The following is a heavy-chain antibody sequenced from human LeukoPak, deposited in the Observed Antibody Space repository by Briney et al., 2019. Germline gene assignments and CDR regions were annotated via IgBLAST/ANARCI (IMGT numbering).Heavy chain of an antibody. Sequence: SETLSLTCTVSGGSISSYYWSWIRQPAGKGLEWIGRIYASGSTNYNPSLKSRVTMSVDTSKNQFSLKLSSVTAADTAVYYCARGCSSSWCFDYWGQETLVTVSS. V-gene: IGHV4-4*07. D-gene: IGHD6-13*01. CDR3: ARGCSSSWCFDY. J-gene: IGHJ4*02. CDR1: GGSISSYY. CDR2: IYASGST.